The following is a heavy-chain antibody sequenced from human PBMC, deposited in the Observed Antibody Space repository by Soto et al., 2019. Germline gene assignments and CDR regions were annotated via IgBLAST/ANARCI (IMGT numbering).Heavy chain of an antibody. CDR1: GLSITNNY. V-gene: IGHV4-59*13. J-gene: IGHJ4*02. D-gene: IGHD5-12*01. CDR2: IDYTGST. CDR3: AMANYYSEY. Sequence: SETLSLTCTVSGLSITNNYWSWIRQLPGKGLEWIGYIDYTGSTNYNPSLKSRVTMSADTSKNQFSLNLASLTAADTAIYYCAMANYYSEYWGQGTLVTVSS.